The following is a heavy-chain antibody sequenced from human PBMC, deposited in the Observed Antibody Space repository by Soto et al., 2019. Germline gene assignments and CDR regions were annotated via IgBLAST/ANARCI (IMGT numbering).Heavy chain of an antibody. D-gene: IGHD5-18*01. V-gene: IGHV3-30*18. CDR1: GFTFSSYG. CDR2: ISYDGSNK. CDR3: ANDPYSWGRHHYYDCVDV. J-gene: IGHJ6*02. Sequence: PGGSLRLSCAASGFTFSSYGMHWVRQAPGKGLEWVAVISYDGSNKYYTDSVKGRFTISRDNSKNTLYLQMNSLRAEDTAVYYCANDPYSWGRHHYYDCVDVWGQGTTVTVSS.